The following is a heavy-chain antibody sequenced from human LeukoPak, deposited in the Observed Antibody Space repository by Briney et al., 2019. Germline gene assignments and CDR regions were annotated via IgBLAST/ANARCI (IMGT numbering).Heavy chain of an antibody. D-gene: IGHD6-19*01. V-gene: IGHV6-1*01. J-gene: IGHJ4*02. CDR3: AREVAGTYALDY. CDR2: TLYRSKWYN. CDR1: GDSVSSNIVA. Sequence: SQTLSLTCAISGDSVSSNIVAWNWIRQSPSRGLEWLGRTLYRSKWYNDYAVSVKSRIIINPDTSKNQFSLQLNFVTPEDTAVYYCAREVAGTYALDYWGQGTLVTVSS.